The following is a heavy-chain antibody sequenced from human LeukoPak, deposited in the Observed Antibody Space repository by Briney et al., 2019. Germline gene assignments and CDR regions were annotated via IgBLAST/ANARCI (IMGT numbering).Heavy chain of an antibody. J-gene: IGHJ4*02. CDR3: VRVLDDSSGYYLDY. CDR1: GGSISSYY. V-gene: IGHV4-59*12. D-gene: IGHD3-22*01. CDR2: IYYSGST. Sequence: SETLSLTCTVSGGSISSYYWSWIRQPPGKGLEWIGYIYYSGSTNYNPSLKSRVTISVDTSKNQFSLKLSSVTAADTAVYYCVRVLDDSSGYYLDYWGQGTLVTVSS.